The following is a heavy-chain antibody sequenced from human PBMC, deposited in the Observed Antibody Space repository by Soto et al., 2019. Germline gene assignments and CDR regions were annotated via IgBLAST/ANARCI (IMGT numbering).Heavy chain of an antibody. D-gene: IGHD3-3*01. CDR3: ARDRRITIFGVVIARGNWFDP. Sequence: GPSVKVSCKASGYTFTSYDINWVRQATGQGLEWMGWMNPNSGNTGYAQKFQGRVTMTRNTSISTAYMELSSLRSEDTAVYYCARDRRITIFGVVIARGNWFDPWGQGTLVTVSS. CDR1: GYTFTSYD. V-gene: IGHV1-8*01. CDR2: MNPNSGNT. J-gene: IGHJ5*02.